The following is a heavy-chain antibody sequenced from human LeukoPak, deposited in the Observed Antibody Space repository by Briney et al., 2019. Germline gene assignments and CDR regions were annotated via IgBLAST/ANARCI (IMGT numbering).Heavy chain of an antibody. J-gene: IGHJ4*02. CDR3: AKTTTGYNY. Sequence: GGSLRLSCAASGFTFSSYSMNWVRQAPGKGLEWVSGIFGSGGSTHYADSVKGRFTISRDNSKNTVYLQMNSLRAEDTAVYYCAKTTTGYNYWGQGTLVTVSS. CDR1: GFTFSSYS. V-gene: IGHV3-23*01. CDR2: IFGSGGST. D-gene: IGHD6-13*01.